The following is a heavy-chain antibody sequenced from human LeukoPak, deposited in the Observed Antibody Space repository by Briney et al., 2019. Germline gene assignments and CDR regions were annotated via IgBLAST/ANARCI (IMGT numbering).Heavy chain of an antibody. CDR2: IYYSGST. CDR1: GFTFSSYSMN. V-gene: IGHV4-39*01. D-gene: IGHD3-22*01. Sequence: KPGGSLRLSCAASGFTFSSYSMNWVRQPPGKGLEWIGSIYYSGSTYYNPSLKSRVTISVDTSKNQFSLKLSSVTTADTAVYYCARYYYDSSGYDYWGQGTLVTVSS. J-gene: IGHJ4*02. CDR3: ARYYYDSSGYDY.